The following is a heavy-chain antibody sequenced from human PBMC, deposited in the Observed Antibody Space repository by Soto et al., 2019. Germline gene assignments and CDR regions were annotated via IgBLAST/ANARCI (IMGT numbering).Heavy chain of an antibody. Sequence: GGSLRLSCAASGFTFSSYSMNWVRQAPGKGLEWVSSISSSSSYIYYADSVKGRFTISRDNAKNSLYLQMNSRRAEDTAVYYCARERPSIAVAGTGAFDYWGQGTLVTVSS. V-gene: IGHV3-21*01. CDR1: GFTFSSYS. CDR3: ARERPSIAVAGTGAFDY. CDR2: ISSSSSYI. D-gene: IGHD6-19*01. J-gene: IGHJ4*02.